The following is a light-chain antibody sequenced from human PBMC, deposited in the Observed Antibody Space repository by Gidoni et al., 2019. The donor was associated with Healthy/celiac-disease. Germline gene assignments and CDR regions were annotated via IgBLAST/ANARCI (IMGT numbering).Light chain of an antibody. V-gene: IGKV1-5*03. CDR1: QSISSW. CDR2: KAS. J-gene: IGKJ4*01. Sequence: DIQMTQSPSNLSASVGERVTITCRASQSISSWLAWYQQKPGKAPKLLIEKASSLESGVPSRFSGSGSVTEFTLTISSLQPYDFATYYCQQYNSYSLTFXGXTKVEIK. CDR3: QQYNSYSLT.